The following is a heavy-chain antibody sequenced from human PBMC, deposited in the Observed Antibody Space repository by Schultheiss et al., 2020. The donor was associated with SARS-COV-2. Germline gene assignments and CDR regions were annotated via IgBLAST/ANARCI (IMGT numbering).Heavy chain of an antibody. CDR3: ARVTEDRAYYYYGMDV. Sequence: SETLSLTCTVSGGSISSSSYYWGWIRQPPGKGLEWIGSIYHSGSTYYNPSLKSRVTISVDRSKNQFSLKLSSVTAADTAVYYCARVTEDRAYYYYGMDVWGQGTTVTVSS. CDR2: IYHSGST. V-gene: IGHV4-39*07. D-gene: IGHD2-15*01. CDR1: GGSISSSSYY. J-gene: IGHJ6*02.